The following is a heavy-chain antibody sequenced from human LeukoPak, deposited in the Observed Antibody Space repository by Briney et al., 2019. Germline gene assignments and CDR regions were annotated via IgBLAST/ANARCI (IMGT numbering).Heavy chain of an antibody. CDR3: ARHGSGYPIHY. Sequence: GESLKISCKGSGYSFTSNWIGWVRQMPGKGLEWMGIIYPNDFDTRYSPSFQGRVTISADRSITTACLQWSSLKASDTAMYYCARHGSGYPIHYWGQGTLVTVSS. V-gene: IGHV5-51*01. J-gene: IGHJ4*02. D-gene: IGHD5-12*01. CDR1: GYSFTSNW. CDR2: IYPNDFDT.